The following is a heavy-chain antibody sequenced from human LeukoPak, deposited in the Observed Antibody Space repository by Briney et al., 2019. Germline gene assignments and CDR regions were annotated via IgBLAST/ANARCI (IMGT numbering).Heavy chain of an antibody. CDR2: IRIKAYGGTT. CDR1: GFTFGDYA. Sequence: PGGSLRLSCTASGFTFGDYAMSWGRQAPGKGLEWVGFIRIKAYGGTTEYAASVKGRFTISRDDSKSIAYLQMNSLKTEDTAVYYCTRVSSGWYGDYFDYWGQGTLVTVSS. V-gene: IGHV3-49*04. CDR3: TRVSSGWYGDYFDY. D-gene: IGHD6-19*01. J-gene: IGHJ4*02.